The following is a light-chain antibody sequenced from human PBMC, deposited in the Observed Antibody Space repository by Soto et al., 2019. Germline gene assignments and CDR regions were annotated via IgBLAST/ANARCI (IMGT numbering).Light chain of an antibody. CDR1: SSNIAKNF. V-gene: IGLV1-51*01. J-gene: IGLJ3*02. CDR2: DNN. Sequence: QSVLTQPPSMSAAPGQKVTISCSGSSSNIAKNFVSWYQQLPGTAPKFLIYDNNKRPSGIADRISGSKSGTSATLGITGLQTGDEAHYYCATWDSSLSTVVFGGGTQLTVL. CDR3: ATWDSSLSTVV.